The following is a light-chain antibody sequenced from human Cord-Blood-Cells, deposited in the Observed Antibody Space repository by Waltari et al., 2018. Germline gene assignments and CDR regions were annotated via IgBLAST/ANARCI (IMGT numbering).Light chain of an antibody. CDR2: WAS. J-gene: IGKJ2*03. CDR3: QQYYSTPLS. Sequence: DLVMTQSPDSLAVSLGERATLTCKSSQSVLYSSNNKNYLAWYQQKPGQPPKLLIYWASTRESGVPDRFSGSGSGTDFTLTISSLQAEDVAVYYCQQYYSTPLSFGQGTKLEIK. V-gene: IGKV4-1*01. CDR1: QSVLYSSNNKNY.